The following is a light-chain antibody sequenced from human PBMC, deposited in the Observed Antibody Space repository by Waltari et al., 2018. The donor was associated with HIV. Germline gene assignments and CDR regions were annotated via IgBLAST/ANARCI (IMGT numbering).Light chain of an antibody. Sequence: EVVFTQSPGTLSLSPGEEATLSCRASHSVAKNYVAWHQQRPGQAPRVLISGASIRTTGTPDRFSGSGSGTDFTLTISRLEPEDFAVYYCQQYAHSPQTFGQGTKVEIK. V-gene: IGKV3-20*01. CDR3: QQYAHSPQT. CDR2: GAS. CDR1: HSVAKNY. J-gene: IGKJ1*01.